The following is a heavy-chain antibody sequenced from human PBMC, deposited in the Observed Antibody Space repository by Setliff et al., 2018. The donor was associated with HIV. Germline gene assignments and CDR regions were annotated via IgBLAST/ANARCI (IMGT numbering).Heavy chain of an antibody. CDR1: GYNFGSYF. CDR3: ARSPGDYLFDY. V-gene: IGHV1-3*01. J-gene: IGHJ4*02. Sequence: ASVKVSCKASGYNFGSYFMHWVRQAPGKGREWMGRIDPEDGETIYGAKFQGRVTITRDASASTAYMELSSLRSEDTAVYYCARSPGDYLFDYWGQGTLVTVSS. D-gene: IGHD4-17*01. CDR2: IDPEDGET.